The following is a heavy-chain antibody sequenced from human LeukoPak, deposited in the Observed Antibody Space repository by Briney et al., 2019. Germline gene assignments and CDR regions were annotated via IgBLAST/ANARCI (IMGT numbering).Heavy chain of an antibody. V-gene: IGHV4-39*01. CDR1: GGSISSSSYY. CDR2: IYYSGST. CDR3: ASLGPRYCSGGSCPNWFDP. J-gene: IGHJ5*02. D-gene: IGHD2-15*01. Sequence: PSETLCLTCTVSGGSISSSSYYWGWIRQPPGKGLEWIGSIYYSGSTYYTPSLKSRVPISVDTSKNQFSLKLSSVTAADTAVYYCASLGPRYCSGGSCPNWFDPWGQGTLVTVSS.